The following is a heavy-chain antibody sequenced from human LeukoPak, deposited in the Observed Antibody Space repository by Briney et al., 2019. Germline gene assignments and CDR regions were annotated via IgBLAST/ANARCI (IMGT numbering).Heavy chain of an antibody. CDR3: ARGSSRGRYYYYYYMDV. CDR2: INHSGST. J-gene: IGHJ6*03. CDR1: GGSFSGYY. Sequence: SETLSLTCAVYGGSFSGYYWSWIRQPPGKGLEWIGEINHSGSTNYNPSLKSRVTISVDTSKNQFSLKLSSVTAADTAVYYCARGSSRGRYYYYYYMDVWGKGTTVTVSS. D-gene: IGHD2-15*01. V-gene: IGHV4-34*01.